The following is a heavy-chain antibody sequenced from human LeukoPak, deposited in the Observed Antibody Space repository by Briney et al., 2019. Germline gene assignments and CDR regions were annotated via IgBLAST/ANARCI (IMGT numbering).Heavy chain of an antibody. CDR1: GYSFTDFF. Sequence: ASVKVSCKASGYSFTDFFIHWVRQAPGQGLEWMGWINPSSGDTKYPQEFQGRVTMTGDTSISTAYMELSRLRSDDTAVYYCARANYYDSSGYYRLWGQGTLVTVSS. D-gene: IGHD3-22*01. J-gene: IGHJ4*02. CDR2: INPSSGDT. V-gene: IGHV1-2*02. CDR3: ARANYYDSSGYYRL.